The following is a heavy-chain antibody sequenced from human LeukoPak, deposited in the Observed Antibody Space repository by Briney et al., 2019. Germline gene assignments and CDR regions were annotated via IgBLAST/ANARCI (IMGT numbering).Heavy chain of an antibody. CDR1: GGSISSSSYY. CDR3: VRNGGLSSGWYWGQLPVRNWFDP. CDR2: IYYSGST. V-gene: IGHV4-39*01. D-gene: IGHD6-19*01. J-gene: IGHJ5*02. Sequence: SETLSLTCTVSGGSISSSSYYWGWIRQPPGKGLEWIGSIYYSGSTYYNPSLKSRVTISVDTSKNQFSLKLSSVTAADTAVYYCVRNGGLSSGWYWGQLPVRNWFDPWGQGTLVTVSS.